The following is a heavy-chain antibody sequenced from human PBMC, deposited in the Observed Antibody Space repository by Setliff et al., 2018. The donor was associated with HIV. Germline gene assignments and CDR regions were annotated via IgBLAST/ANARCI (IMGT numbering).Heavy chain of an antibody. CDR3: ARIPTGTTLYYYRLDV. Sequence: GASVKVSCKASGYTFTSYLITWVRQAPGQGLEWMGWISAYNGNTNYAQKLQGRVTITTDTSTSTAYMELRSLRSDDTAVYYCARIPTGTTLYYYRLDVWGQGTTVTVSS. V-gene: IGHV1-18*01. J-gene: IGHJ6*02. D-gene: IGHD1-1*01. CDR1: GYTFTSYL. CDR2: ISAYNGNT.